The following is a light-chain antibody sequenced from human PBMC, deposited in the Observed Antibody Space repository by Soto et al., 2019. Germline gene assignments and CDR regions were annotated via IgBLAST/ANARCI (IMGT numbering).Light chain of an antibody. CDR3: QQYGSSLVS. CDR2: GTS. Sequence: DIVLTQSPGTLSLSPGERATLSCRASQSVSSTSLAWYQQKPGQAPRLLIYGTSTRATGIPDRFSGSGSGTDFTHTISRLEPEDFAVYYCQQYGSSLVSFGPGTKVDIK. J-gene: IGKJ3*01. V-gene: IGKV3-20*01. CDR1: QSVSSTS.